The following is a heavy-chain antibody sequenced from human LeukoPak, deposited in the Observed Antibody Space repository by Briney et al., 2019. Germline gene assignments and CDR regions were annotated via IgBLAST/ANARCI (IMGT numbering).Heavy chain of an antibody. CDR1: GGSISSYY. V-gene: IGHV4-59*01. CDR3: ARDGASWLTGGFDY. J-gene: IGHJ4*02. Sequence: PSETLSLTCTVSGGSISSYYWSWTRQPPGKGLEWIGYIYYSGSTNYNPSLKSRVTISVDTSKNQFSLKLSSVTAADTAVYYCARDGASWLTGGFDYWGQGTLVTVSS. CDR2: IYYSGST. D-gene: IGHD1-20*01.